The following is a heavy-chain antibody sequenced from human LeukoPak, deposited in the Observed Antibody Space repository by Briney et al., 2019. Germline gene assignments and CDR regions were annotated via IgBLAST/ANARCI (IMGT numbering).Heavy chain of an antibody. V-gene: IGHV3-11*04. J-gene: IGHJ4*02. D-gene: IGHD5-18*01. CDR3: ARDALRGYNYGSFDY. CDR2: ISSSGSTI. CDR1: GFTVGSNY. Sequence: GGSLRLSCAASGFTVGSNYMSWVRQAPGKGLEWVSYISSSGSTIYYADSVKGRFTISRDNAKNSLYLQMNSLRAEDTAVYYCARDALRGYNYGSFDYCGQGTLVTVSS.